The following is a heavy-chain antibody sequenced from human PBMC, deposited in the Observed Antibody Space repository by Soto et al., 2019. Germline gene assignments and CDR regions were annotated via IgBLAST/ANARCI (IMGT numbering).Heavy chain of an antibody. CDR3: ARVYWDRIVGATRDDF. D-gene: IGHD1-26*01. V-gene: IGHV4-34*01. Sequence: QVLLQQWGAGLLKPSETLSLTCAVYGGSFSGYYWSWIRQPPGKGLEWIGEISHRGSTNYNPSLKSRVTISVDTSKNQFSLKLNSVTAADTAVYYCARVYWDRIVGATRDDFWGQGILVTVSS. CDR1: GGSFSGYY. CDR2: ISHRGST. J-gene: IGHJ4*02.